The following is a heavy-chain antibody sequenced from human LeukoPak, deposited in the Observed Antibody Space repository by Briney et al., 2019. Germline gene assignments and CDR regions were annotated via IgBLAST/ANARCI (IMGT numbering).Heavy chain of an antibody. CDR2: TYYRSKWYN. CDR1: GDSVSSNSAA. Sequence: SQTLSLTCAISGDSVSSNSAAWNWIRQSPSRGLEWLGRTYYRSKWYNDYAVSVKSRITINPDTSKNQFSLQLNSVTPEDSAVYYCARDLGKRYCSGGSCYPLGLDYWDQGTLVTVSS. J-gene: IGHJ4*02. CDR3: ARDLGKRYCSGGSCYPLGLDY. D-gene: IGHD2-15*01. V-gene: IGHV6-1*01.